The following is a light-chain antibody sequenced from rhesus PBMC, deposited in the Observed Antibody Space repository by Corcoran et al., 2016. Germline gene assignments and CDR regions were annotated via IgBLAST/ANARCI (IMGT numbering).Light chain of an antibody. CDR3: QQYSTWPWT. CDR2: GAS. Sequence: EIVLTQSPATLSLSPGERATLSCRASQSVSSSLAWYQQKPEQAPRLLISGASNRATGIPDRFSGSGSGTDFTLTISSLEPEDFTVYYCQQYSTWPWTFGQGTKVEIK. J-gene: IGKJ1*01. V-gene: IGKV3-42*03. CDR1: QSVSSS.